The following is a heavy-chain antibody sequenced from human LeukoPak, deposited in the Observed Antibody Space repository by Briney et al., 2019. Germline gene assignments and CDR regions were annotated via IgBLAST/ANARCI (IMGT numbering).Heavy chain of an antibody. Sequence: ASVKVSCKASGYTFTGYYMHWVRQAPGQGLEWMGWISAYNGNTNYAQKLQGRVTMTTDTSTSTAYMELRSLRSDDTAVYYCARVETGTTPYYYYYYMDVWGKGTTVTVSS. D-gene: IGHD1-7*01. CDR2: ISAYNGNT. V-gene: IGHV1-18*04. J-gene: IGHJ6*03. CDR1: GYTFTGYY. CDR3: ARVETGTTPYYYYYYMDV.